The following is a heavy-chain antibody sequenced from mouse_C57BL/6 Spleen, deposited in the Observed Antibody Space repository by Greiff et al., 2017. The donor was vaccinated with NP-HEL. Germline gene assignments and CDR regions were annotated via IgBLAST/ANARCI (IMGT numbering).Heavy chain of an antibody. D-gene: IGHD3-2*02. CDR3: ARSSSSGYVPFDY. Sequence: VHVKQSGPELVKPGASVKISCKASGYSFTDYNMNWVKQSNGKSLEWIGVINPNYGTTSYNQKFKGKATLTVDQSSSTAYMQLNSLTSEDSAVYYCARSSSSGYVPFDYWGQGTTLTVSS. J-gene: IGHJ2*01. V-gene: IGHV1-39*01. CDR2: INPNYGTT. CDR1: GYSFTDYN.